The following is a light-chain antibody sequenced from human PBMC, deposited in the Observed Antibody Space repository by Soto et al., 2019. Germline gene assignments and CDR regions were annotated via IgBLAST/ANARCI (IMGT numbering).Light chain of an antibody. CDR1: QSVSSNF. CDR2: GAS. CDR3: HQYGSSPST. Sequence: EIVFTQSPGTLSLXXXXXXARSXGASQSVSSNFLAWYQQKPGQAPRLLIYGASNRATGIPDRFSGSGSGTDFTLTISRLEPEDFAVYYCHQYGSSPSTFGQGTKVDIK. V-gene: IGKV3-20*01. J-gene: IGKJ1*01.